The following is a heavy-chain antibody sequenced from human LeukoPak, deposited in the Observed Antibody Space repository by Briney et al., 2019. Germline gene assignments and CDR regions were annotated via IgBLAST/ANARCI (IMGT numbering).Heavy chain of an antibody. J-gene: IGHJ4*02. CDR1: GGPISSNYYY. CDR2: IFYSGST. D-gene: IGHD3-10*01. CDR3: ARQSSHYYGSGTFRHFDY. V-gene: IGHV4-39*01. Sequence: PSETLSLTCTVSGGPISSNYYYWGWIRQSPGKGLEWIANIFYSGSTHYNPSLKSRVSISVDTSKNQFSLKLSSVTAADTAIYYCARQSSHYYGSGTFRHFDYWGQGTLVSVSS.